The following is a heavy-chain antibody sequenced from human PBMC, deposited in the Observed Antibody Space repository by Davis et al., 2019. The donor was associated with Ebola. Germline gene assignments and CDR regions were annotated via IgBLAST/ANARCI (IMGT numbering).Heavy chain of an antibody. CDR3: ARAGTTDGEDVDFDY. Sequence: MLSETLSLTCAVYGGSFSGYYWSWIRQPPGKGLEWIGYIYHSGSTYYNPSLKSRVTISVDRSKNQFSLSLSSVTAADTAVYYCARAGTTDGEDVDFDYWGQGTLVAVSA. CDR1: GGSFSGYY. J-gene: IGHJ4*02. D-gene: IGHD1-14*01. V-gene: IGHV4-34*01. CDR2: IYHSGST.